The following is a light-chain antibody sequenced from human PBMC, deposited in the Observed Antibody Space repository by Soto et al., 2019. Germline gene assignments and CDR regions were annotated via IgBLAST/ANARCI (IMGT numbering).Light chain of an antibody. CDR1: QSVTSN. Sequence: IVITQPPATRPVYPYERANLSCSASQSVTSNLAWYQQNPGQAPRLLIYGASTRATGIPARFSGSGSGTEFTLTISSLQSEDFAVYYCQQYNNWPPMTFGQGTRVDIK. J-gene: IGKJ1*01. CDR3: QQYNNWPPMT. CDR2: GAS. V-gene: IGKV3D-15*01.